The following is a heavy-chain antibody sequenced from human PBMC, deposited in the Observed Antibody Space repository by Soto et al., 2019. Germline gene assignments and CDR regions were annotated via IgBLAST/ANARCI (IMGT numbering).Heavy chain of an antibody. CDR3: ARARGGFYMDV. J-gene: IGHJ6*03. CDR2: IYYSGST. V-gene: IGHV4-59*01. D-gene: IGHD6-25*01. CDR1: GGSISSYY. Sequence: SATLSLTCTVSGGSISSYYWSWIRQPPGKGLEWIGYIYYSGSTNYNPSLKSRITISVDTSKNQFSLKLSSVTAADTAVYYYARARGGFYMDVWGKGTTVTVSS.